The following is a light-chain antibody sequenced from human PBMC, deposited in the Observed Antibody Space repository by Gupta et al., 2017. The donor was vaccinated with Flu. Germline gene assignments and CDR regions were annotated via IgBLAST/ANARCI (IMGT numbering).Light chain of an antibody. V-gene: IGLV1-47*02. Sequence: QSVQTQPPSASATPGQRVTISCSGGNSNIGAYYVYWYQQLPGAAPNLLIDSNNQRPSGVPARFSGSKSGTSASPPISGLRSEGEADDYCATSDDSLSGWLFGGGTKLTVL. J-gene: IGLJ3*02. CDR1: NSNIGAYY. CDR3: ATSDDSLSGWL. CDR2: SNN.